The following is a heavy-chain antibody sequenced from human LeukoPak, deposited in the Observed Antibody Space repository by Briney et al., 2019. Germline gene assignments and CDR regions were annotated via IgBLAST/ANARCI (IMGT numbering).Heavy chain of an antibody. CDR2: MNPNNGNT. CDR3: ARDVEPTAAGTPNGLDH. Sequence: ASVKVSCKASGYTFTSYDINWVRQATGQGLEWMGWMNPNNGNTNYAQKLQGRVTMTTDTSTSTAYMELRSLRSDDTAVYYCARDVEPTAAGTPNGLDHWGQGTLVTVSS. J-gene: IGHJ4*02. CDR1: GYTFTSYD. D-gene: IGHD6-13*01. V-gene: IGHV1-18*01.